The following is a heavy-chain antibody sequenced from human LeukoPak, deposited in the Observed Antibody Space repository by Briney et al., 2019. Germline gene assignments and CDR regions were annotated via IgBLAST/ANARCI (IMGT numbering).Heavy chain of an antibody. CDR2: INPSGGST. Sequence: ASVKVSCKASGYTFTGYYMHWVRQAPGQGLEWMGIINPSGGSTSYAQKFQGRVTMTRDTSTSTVYMELSSLRSEDTAVCYCARTQWLKIKFDYWGQGTLVTVSS. CDR1: GYTFTGYY. CDR3: ARTQWLKIKFDY. J-gene: IGHJ4*02. V-gene: IGHV1-46*01. D-gene: IGHD6-19*01.